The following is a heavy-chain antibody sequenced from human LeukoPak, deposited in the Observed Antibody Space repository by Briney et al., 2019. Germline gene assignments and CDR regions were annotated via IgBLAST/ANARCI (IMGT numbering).Heavy chain of an antibody. CDR3: ARDNDSSGSNWFDP. V-gene: IGHV1-69*13. CDR2: IIPIFGTA. CDR1: GGTFISYA. D-gene: IGHD3-22*01. J-gene: IGHJ5*02. Sequence: GASVKVSYKASGGTFISYAISWVRQAPGQGLKWMGGIIPIFGTANYAQKFQGRVTITADESTSTAYMELSSLRSEDTAVYYCARDNDSSGSNWFDPWGQGTLVTVSS.